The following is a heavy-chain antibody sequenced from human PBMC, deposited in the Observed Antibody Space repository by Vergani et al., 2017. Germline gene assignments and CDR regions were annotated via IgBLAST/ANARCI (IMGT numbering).Heavy chain of an antibody. V-gene: IGHV4-30-4*01. Sequence: QVQLQESGPGLVKPSQTLSLTCTVSGGSISSGDYYWSWIRPPPGKGLAWIGYNNYSGSTYYNPSLKTRVTISVDTSQNQLPLKLSSVTAAGAAVYYCARVVVGWFDPWGQGTLVTVSS. CDR1: GGSISSGDYY. J-gene: IGHJ5*02. CDR3: ARVVVGWFDP. D-gene: IGHD2-15*01. CDR2: NNYSGST.